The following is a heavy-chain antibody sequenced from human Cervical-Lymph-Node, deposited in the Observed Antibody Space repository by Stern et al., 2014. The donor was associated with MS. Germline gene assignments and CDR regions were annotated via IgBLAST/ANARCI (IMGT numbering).Heavy chain of an antibody. D-gene: IGHD5/OR15-5a*01. CDR3: ARDQGTVDILSVGVDY. V-gene: IGHV3-33*01. J-gene: IGHJ4*02. CDR2: FWSDGSNK. Sequence: VQLLESGGGVVQPGTSLRLSCAASGFIFDNYGMHWVRQAPGKGLEWVAVFWSDGSNKYYADSVRGRFTISRDNSKKTVSLQMNSLRAEDTAVYYCARDQGTVDILSVGVDYWGQGTLVTVSS. CDR1: GFIFDNYG.